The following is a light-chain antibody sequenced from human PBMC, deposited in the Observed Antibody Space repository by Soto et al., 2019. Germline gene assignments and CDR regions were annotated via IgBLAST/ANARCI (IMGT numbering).Light chain of an antibody. V-gene: IGKV1-9*01. CDR1: QGISSY. J-gene: IGKJ4*01. CDR2: AAS. CDR3: QQLDSYLLS. Sequence: IQLTQSPSSLSASVGDRVTITCRASQGISSYLAWYQQKPGKAPQLLIYAASTLQSGVPSRFSGSGSGTDFTLTISSLQPEDFATYYCQQLDSYLLSFGGGTMVEIK.